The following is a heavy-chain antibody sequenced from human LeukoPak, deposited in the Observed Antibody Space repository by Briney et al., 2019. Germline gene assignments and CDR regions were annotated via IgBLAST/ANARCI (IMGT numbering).Heavy chain of an antibody. V-gene: IGHV4-34*01. J-gene: IGHJ4*02. CDR2: INHSGST. CDR3: AKVGQGAGPPPDY. CDR1: GGSFSGYY. Sequence: SETLSLTCAVYGGSFSGYYWSWIRQPPGKGLEWIGEINHSGSTNYNPSLKSRVTISVDTSKNQFSLKLSSVTAADTAVYYCAKVGQGAGPPPDYWGQGTLVTVSS.